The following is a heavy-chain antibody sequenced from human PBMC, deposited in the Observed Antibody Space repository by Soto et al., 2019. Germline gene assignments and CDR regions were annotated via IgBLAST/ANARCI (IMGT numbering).Heavy chain of an antibody. CDR1: GGSITTFY. V-gene: IGHV4-59*01. CDR2: ISYSGDT. J-gene: IGHJ6*03. Sequence: SETLSLTCSVSGGSITTFYWSWIRQPPGKGLEWIGYISYSGDTIYNPSLKSRVTISVDTSKNQFSLKLISVTAADTAVYYCARDVTARPDSYYYYMDVWGKGTTVTVSS. D-gene: IGHD6-6*01. CDR3: ARDVTARPDSYYYYMDV.